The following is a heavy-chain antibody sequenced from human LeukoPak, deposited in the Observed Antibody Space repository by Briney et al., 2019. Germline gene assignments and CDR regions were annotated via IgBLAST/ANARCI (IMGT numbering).Heavy chain of an antibody. D-gene: IGHD3-9*01. CDR1: GFTFYNYA. CDR3: ARVGDILTGYYSSYYYYGMDV. V-gene: IGHV3-23*01. Sequence: GGSLRLSCAASGFTFYNYAMNWVRQAPGKGLEWVLGISGSGVNTYYADSVKGRFTISRDNSKNTLYLQMNSLTAEDTAVYYCARVGDILTGYYSSYYYYGMDVWGQGTTVTVSS. CDR2: ISGSGVNT. J-gene: IGHJ6*02.